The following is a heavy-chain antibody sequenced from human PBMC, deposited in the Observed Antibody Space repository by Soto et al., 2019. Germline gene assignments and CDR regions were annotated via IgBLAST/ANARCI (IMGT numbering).Heavy chain of an antibody. J-gene: IGHJ4*02. D-gene: IGHD2-15*01. CDR3: VRQAGGASTPGDDY. CDR1: GYTFDAFD. Sequence: QVQLVQSGAEVRKPGASVRVSCKPSGYTFDAFDIHWVRQATGQGLELMGWMNPYTGETAYTQTFRGRVSMTRDTSVSTAYMELTSLTSEDSAIYFCVRQAGGASTPGDDYWGQGTLVTVSS. V-gene: IGHV1-8*01. CDR2: MNPYTGET.